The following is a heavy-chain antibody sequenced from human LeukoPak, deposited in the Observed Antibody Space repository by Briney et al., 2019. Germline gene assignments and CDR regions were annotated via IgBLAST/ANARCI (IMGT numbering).Heavy chain of an antibody. D-gene: IGHD5-18*01. Sequence: GASVKVSCKASGYTFTGYYMHWVRQAPGQGLEWMGRINPNSGGTNYAQKFQGRVTMTRDTSISTAYMELSRLRSDDTAVYYCATVDTAMTNIVDYYYMNVWGKGTTVTVSS. CDR3: ATVDTAMTNIVDYYYMNV. J-gene: IGHJ6*03. CDR1: GYTFTGYY. V-gene: IGHV1-2*06. CDR2: INPNSGGT.